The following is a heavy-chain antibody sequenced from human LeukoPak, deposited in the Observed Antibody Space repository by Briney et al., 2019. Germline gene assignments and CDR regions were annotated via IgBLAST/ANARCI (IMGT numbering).Heavy chain of an antibody. V-gene: IGHV3-23*01. D-gene: IGHD2-15*01. CDR1: GFTFSSYA. CDR3: AKLPVHVVVVAAAHYFDY. Sequence: GGSLRLTCAASGFTFSSYAMSWVRQVPGKGLEWVSAISGSGGSTYYADSVKGRFTISRDNSKSTLYLQMNSLRVEDTAVYYCAKLPVHVVVVAAAHYFDYWGQGTLVTVSS. J-gene: IGHJ4*02. CDR2: ISGSGGST.